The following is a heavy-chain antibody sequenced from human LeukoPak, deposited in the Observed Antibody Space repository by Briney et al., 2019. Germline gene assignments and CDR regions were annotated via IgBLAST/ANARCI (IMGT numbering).Heavy chain of an antibody. CDR2: INHIGST. V-gene: IGHV4-34*01. Sequence: SETLSLTCAVSGGSFSGYYWSWIRQPPGKALEWIGEINHIGSTNYNPSLKSLVTISVDTSKNQFSLKLSSVTAADTALYYCARIGYDYVWGSYRPTYYFDYWGQGTLVTVSS. J-gene: IGHJ4*02. CDR3: ARIGYDYVWGSYRPTYYFDY. D-gene: IGHD3-16*02. CDR1: GGSFSGYY.